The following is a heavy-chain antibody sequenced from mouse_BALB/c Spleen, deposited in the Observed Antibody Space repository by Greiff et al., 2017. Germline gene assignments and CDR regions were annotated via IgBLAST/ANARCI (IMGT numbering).Heavy chain of an antibody. J-gene: IGHJ3*01. V-gene: IGHV14-1*02. D-gene: IGHD3-1*01. CDR2: IDPENGNT. CDR3: ARVQLGLGAY. CDR1: GFNIKDYY. Sequence: EVKLEESGAELVRPGALVKLSCKASGFNIKDYYMHWVKQRPEQGLEWIGWIDPENGNTIYDPKFQGKASITADTSSNTAYLQLSSLTSEDTAVYYCARVQLGLGAYWGQGTLVTVSA.